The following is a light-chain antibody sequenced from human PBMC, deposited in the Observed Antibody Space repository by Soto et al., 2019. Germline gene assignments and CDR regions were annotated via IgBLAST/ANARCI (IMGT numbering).Light chain of an antibody. J-gene: IGLJ1*01. Sequence: QSVLTQPPSVSGSPGQSVTISCTGTSSDVGSYNRVSWYQQPPGTAPKLMIYEVSNRPSGVPDRFSGSKSGNTASLTISGLQAEVDAYSDCTRDIRTITYVRGTETKVTVL. V-gene: IGLV2-18*01. CDR3: TRDIRTITYV. CDR2: EVS. CDR1: SSDVGSYNR.